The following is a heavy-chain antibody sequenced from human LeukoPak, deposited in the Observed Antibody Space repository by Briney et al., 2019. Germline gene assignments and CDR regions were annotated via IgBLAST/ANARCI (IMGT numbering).Heavy chain of an antibody. CDR2: ISGSGSGSST. CDR1: GFTFSSSA. J-gene: IGHJ4*02. Sequence: TGGSLRLSCEASGFTFSSSAMSWVRQAPGKGLEWVSTISGSGSGSSTYYADSVKGRFTISRDNSKNTLYLQMNSLRAEDTAVYYCAKSGYNRFDYWGQGTLVTVSS. D-gene: IGHD5-24*01. CDR3: AKSGYNRFDY. V-gene: IGHV3-23*01.